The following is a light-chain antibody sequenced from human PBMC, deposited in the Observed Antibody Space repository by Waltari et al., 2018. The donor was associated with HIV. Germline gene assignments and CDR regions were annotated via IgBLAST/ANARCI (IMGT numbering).Light chain of an antibody. V-gene: IGLV3-19*01. Sequence: SDELTQSPEVSVALGQTVKITCQGDSLRTNYASWYQQKPEQAPVIVIFGKNNRPSGIPALFSACSSANIAALTISGTLVEDEATYYCCSRYVTGDQRVFGPGTWVAV. J-gene: IGLJ1*01. CDR3: CSRYVTGDQRV. CDR1: SLRTNY. CDR2: GKN.